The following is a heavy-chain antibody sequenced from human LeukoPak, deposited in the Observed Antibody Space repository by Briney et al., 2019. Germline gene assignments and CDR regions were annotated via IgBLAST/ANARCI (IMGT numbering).Heavy chain of an antibody. J-gene: IGHJ4*02. D-gene: IGHD6-13*01. Sequence: PGGSLRLSCAPSGFTFATYAMNWVRQARGKGLEWVSSIGGSGSSTYYADSVKGRFTISRDNSKNTLYLQMNRLRAEDTAKYYCARDLPYSNSWGQGTLVTVSS. CDR1: GFTFATYA. V-gene: IGHV3-23*01. CDR3: ARDLPYSNS. CDR2: IGGSGSST.